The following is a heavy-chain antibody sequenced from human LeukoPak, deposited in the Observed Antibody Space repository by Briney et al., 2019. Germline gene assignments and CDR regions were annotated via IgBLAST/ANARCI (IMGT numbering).Heavy chain of an antibody. J-gene: IGHJ2*01. CDR3: ASRWWYFEL. Sequence: GGSLRLSCAASGFAFSSYWMHWVRHAPGKGLVWVSRINSAGSSTTSADSVKGRFTISRDNAKNTLYLQMNSLRSEDTALYYCASRWWYFELWGRGTLVTV. D-gene: IGHD6-13*01. CDR2: INSAGSST. CDR1: GFAFSSYW. V-gene: IGHV3-74*03.